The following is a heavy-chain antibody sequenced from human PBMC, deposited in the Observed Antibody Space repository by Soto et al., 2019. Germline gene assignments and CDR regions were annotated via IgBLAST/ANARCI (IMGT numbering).Heavy chain of an antibody. CDR3: ARKSLQLVEVSGFGYYYGMDV. Sequence: QVQLVQSGAEVKKPGSSVKVSCKASGGTFSSYAISWVRQAPGQGLEWMGGIIPIFGTANYAQKFQGRVTITADESTSTAYLELSSLRSEDTAVYYCARKSLQLVEVSGFGYYYGMDVWGQGTTVTVSS. D-gene: IGHD6-6*01. V-gene: IGHV1-69*01. CDR2: IIPIFGTA. J-gene: IGHJ6*02. CDR1: GGTFSSYA.